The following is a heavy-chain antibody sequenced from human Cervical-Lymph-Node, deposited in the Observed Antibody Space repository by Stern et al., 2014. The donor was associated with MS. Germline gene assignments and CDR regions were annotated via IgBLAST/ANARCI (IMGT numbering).Heavy chain of an antibody. CDR3: AKGTEMATTPHLS. J-gene: IGHJ4*02. CDR2: ISNDGRNE. Sequence: VQLVESGGGVVQPGGSLRLSCAASGFTFRKYDIHWVRQAPGKGLEWVALISNDGRNEEFTESVRGRCTISRDNSKNTVFLQINSLRPEDTAVYYCAKGTEMATTPHLSWGQGALVIVSS. D-gene: IGHD5-24*01. CDR1: GFTFRKYD. V-gene: IGHV3-30*18.